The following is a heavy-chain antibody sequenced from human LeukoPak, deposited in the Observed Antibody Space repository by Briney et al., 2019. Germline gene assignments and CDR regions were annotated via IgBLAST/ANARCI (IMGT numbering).Heavy chain of an antibody. D-gene: IGHD5-18*01. CDR1: GFTFSSYW. J-gene: IGHJ4*02. CDR3: AGGSWAMDTAMVPFDY. V-gene: IGHV3-74*01. Sequence: PGGSLRLSCAASGFTFSSYWMHWVRQAPGKGLVWVSRINSDGSSTSYADSVKGRFTISRDNAKNTLYLQMNSLRAEDTAVYYCAGGSWAMDTAMVPFDYWGQGTLVTVSS. CDR2: INSDGSST.